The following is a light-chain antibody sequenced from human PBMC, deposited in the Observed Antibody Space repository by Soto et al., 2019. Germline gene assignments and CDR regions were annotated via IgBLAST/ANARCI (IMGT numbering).Light chain of an antibody. CDR1: QSVSTSY. J-gene: IGKJ1*01. Sequence: EIVLTQSPGTLSLSPGERATLSCRASQSVSTSYVAWYQQKFGQAPRLLIYDAFSRATGIPARFSGSGSGTDFTLTISSLEPEDFAVYYCQQRSNWPPTFGQGTKVDIK. V-gene: IGKV3D-20*02. CDR3: QQRSNWPPT. CDR2: DAF.